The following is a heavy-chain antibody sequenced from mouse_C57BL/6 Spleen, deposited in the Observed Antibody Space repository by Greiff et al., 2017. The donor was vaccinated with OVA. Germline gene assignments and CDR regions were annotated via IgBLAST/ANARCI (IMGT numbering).Heavy chain of an antibody. CDR3: ERDGSSRDDGDE. D-gene: IGHD1-1*01. Sequence: VQLQQSGPELVKPGASVKMSCKASGYTFTDYNMHWVKQSHGKSLEWIGYINPNNGGTSYNQKFKGKATLTVNKSSSTAYMELRSLTSEDAAVEDWERDGSSRDDGDEGGQGTKRTVSA. J-gene: IGHJ2*01. V-gene: IGHV1-22*01. CDR1: GYTFTDYN. CDR2: INPNNGGT.